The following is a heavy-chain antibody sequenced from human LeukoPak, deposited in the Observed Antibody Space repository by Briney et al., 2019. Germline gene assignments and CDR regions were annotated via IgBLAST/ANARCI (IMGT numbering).Heavy chain of an antibody. V-gene: IGHV3-23*01. J-gene: IGHJ3*02. CDR2: IGGNGANT. D-gene: IGHD4-17*01. CDR3: AKVPGDYDHDSFHI. Sequence: GGSLRLSCAASGFTFSSYAMSWVRQAPGKGLEWVSSIGGNGANTYYVDSVKGRFTISRDSSKNTLFLQMSSLRAEDTAVYYCAKVPGDYDHDSFHIWGQGTMVTVSS. CDR1: GFTFSSYA.